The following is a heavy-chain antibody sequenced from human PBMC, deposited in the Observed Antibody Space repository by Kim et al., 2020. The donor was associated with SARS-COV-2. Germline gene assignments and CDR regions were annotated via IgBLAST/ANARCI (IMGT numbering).Heavy chain of an antibody. Sequence: GGSLRLSCAASGFTFSSYEMNWVRQAPGKGLEWVSYISSSGSTIYYADSVKGRFTISRDNAKNSLYLQMNSLRAEDTAVYYCARGLPDYGDYPGWFDPWGQGTLVTVSS. J-gene: IGHJ5*02. CDR1: GFTFSSYE. CDR3: ARGLPDYGDYPGWFDP. CDR2: ISSSGSTI. V-gene: IGHV3-48*03. D-gene: IGHD4-17*01.